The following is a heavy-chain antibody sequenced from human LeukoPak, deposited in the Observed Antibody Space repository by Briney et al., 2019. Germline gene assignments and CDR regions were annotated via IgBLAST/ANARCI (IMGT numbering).Heavy chain of an antibody. CDR1: GYTFTSHA. CDR2: INTHTGNP. V-gene: IGHV7-4-1*02. D-gene: IGHD4-17*01. Sequence: ASVKVSCKTSGYTFTSHAINWVRQAPGQGLEWMGWINTHTGNPTYAQDFTGRFVFSLDTSVATAYLQISSLKTEDTAVYYCARDPETTVTTSIDYWGQGTLVTVSS. J-gene: IGHJ4*02. CDR3: ARDPETTVTTSIDY.